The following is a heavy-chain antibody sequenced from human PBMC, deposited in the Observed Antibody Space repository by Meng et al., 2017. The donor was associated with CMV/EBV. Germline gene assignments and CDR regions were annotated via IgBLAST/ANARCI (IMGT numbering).Heavy chain of an antibody. CDR1: GYTFTIYY. Sequence: GYTFTIYYMHWVRQAPGQGLEWMGIINPSGGSTSYAQKFQGRVTMTRDTSTSTVYMELSSLRSEDTAVYYCARVDVDTAMDEEGFDYWGQGTLVTVSS. V-gene: IGHV1-46*01. CDR3: ARVDVDTAMDEEGFDY. J-gene: IGHJ4*02. CDR2: INPSGGST. D-gene: IGHD5-18*01.